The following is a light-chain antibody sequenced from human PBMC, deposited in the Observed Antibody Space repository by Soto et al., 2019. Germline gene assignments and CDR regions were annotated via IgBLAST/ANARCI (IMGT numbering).Light chain of an antibody. Sequence: QSVLTQPASVSGSPGQSITISCTGSSSDVGAYNYVSWYQQHPGKAPKVMIYEVSNRPSGVSNRFSGSKSGNTASLTISGLQAEDEADYYCSSYTSRSTWLFGGGTKVTVL. CDR1: SSDVGAYNY. V-gene: IGLV2-14*01. CDR3: SSYTSRSTWL. J-gene: IGLJ3*02. CDR2: EVS.